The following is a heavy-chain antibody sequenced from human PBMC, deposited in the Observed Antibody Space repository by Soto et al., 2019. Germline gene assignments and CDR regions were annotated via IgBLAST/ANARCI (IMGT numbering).Heavy chain of an antibody. Sequence: VTLKESGPVLVKPTETLTLTCTVSGFSLSNGKVGVSWIRQPPGKALEWLAHIFSNDEKSYRTSLKSRLTISEDTSKSQVVLTMTNVDPVDTATYYCARILFGRSVAGGYFYMDVWGKGTTVTVSS. CDR2: IFSNDEK. CDR3: ARILFGRSVAGGYFYMDV. CDR1: GFSLSNGKVG. V-gene: IGHV2-26*01. J-gene: IGHJ6*03. D-gene: IGHD6-19*01.